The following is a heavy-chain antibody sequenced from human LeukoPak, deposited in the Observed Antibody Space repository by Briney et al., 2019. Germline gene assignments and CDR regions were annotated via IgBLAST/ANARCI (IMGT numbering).Heavy chain of an antibody. V-gene: IGHV3-74*01. Sequence: GGSLKLSCATSGFISSPYAMHWVRQAPGKGLVWVSRINTDGSDTIYADSVKGRFTISRNNAKNTLFLQMNSLRAEDTAVYYCARASSGTYRYWGQGTLVTVSS. CDR2: INTDGSDT. D-gene: IGHD1-26*01. CDR1: GFISSPYA. CDR3: ARASSGTYRY. J-gene: IGHJ4*02.